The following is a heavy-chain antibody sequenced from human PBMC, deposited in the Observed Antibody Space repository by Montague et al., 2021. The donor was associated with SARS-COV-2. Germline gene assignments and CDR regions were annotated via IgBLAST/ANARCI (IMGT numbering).Heavy chain of an antibody. CDR1: GASISTGAYY. D-gene: IGHD3-10*01. CDR2: IYYSGTI. CDR3: ATASGSGSLGSHY. V-gene: IGHV4-31*03. Sequence: TLSLTCTVSGASISTGAYYWSWIRQHPEKGLEWIGYIYYSGTIYYNPSLKSRVTISLDTSNNHSSLKLSSVTAADTAVYYCATASGSGSLGSHYWGQGTLALVSS. J-gene: IGHJ4*02.